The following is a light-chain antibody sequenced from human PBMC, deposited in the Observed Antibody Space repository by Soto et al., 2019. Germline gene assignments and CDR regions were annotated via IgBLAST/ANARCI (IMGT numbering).Light chain of an antibody. J-gene: IGLJ2*01. Sequence: QSVLTQPRSVSGSPGQSVTISCTGTSSDIGGYNYVSWYQHHPGKAPKFMIYDVNKRPSGVPDRFSGSKSGNTASLTISGLQADDEADYYCCSYAGSLTSMVFGGGTKLTVL. V-gene: IGLV2-11*01. CDR1: SSDIGGYNY. CDR2: DVN. CDR3: CSYAGSLTSMV.